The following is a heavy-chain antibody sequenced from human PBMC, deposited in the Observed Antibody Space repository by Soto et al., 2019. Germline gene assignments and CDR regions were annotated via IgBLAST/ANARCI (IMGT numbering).Heavy chain of an antibody. Sequence: ASVKVSCKASGGTFSSYAISWVRQAPGQGLEWMGGIIPILGIANYAQKFQGRVTITADKSTSTAYMELSSLRSEDTAVYYCARAKQQLVQMDAFDIWGQGTMVTVSS. CDR3: ARAKQQLVQMDAFDI. D-gene: IGHD6-13*01. CDR1: GGTFSSYA. J-gene: IGHJ3*02. V-gene: IGHV1-69*10. CDR2: IIPILGIA.